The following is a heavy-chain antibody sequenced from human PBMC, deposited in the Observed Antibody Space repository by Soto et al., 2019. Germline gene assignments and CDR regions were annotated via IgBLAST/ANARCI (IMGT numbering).Heavy chain of an antibody. CDR1: GFTFSSYW. CDR3: ARSTLRYFDWPPDY. CDR2: IKQDGSEK. D-gene: IGHD3-9*01. V-gene: IGHV3-7*01. Sequence: PGGSLRLSCAASGFTFSSYWMSWVRQAPGKGLEWVANIKQDGSEKYYVDSVKGRFTISRDNAKNSLYLQMNSLRAEDTAVYYCARSTLRYFDWPPDYWGQGTLVTVSS. J-gene: IGHJ4*02.